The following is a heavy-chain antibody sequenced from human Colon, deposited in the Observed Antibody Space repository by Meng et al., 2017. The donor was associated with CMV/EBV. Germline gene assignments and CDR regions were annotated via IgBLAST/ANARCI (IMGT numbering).Heavy chain of an antibody. V-gene: IGHV3-23*01. CDR1: GFTFNNYA. Sequence: GESLKISCAASGFTFNNYAMAWVRQAPGKGLEWVSALTGSGVNIYYADSVKDRFTISRDNSKNTLYLHMSSLRAEDTAIYYCARGRDYSNYWTLDTWGQGTQVTVSS. CDR2: LTGSGVNI. D-gene: IGHD4-11*01. CDR3: ARGRDYSNYWTLDT. J-gene: IGHJ5*02.